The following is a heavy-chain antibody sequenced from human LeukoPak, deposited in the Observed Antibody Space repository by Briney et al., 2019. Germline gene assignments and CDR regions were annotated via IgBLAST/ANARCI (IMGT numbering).Heavy chain of an antibody. CDR2: ISYDGSNT. CDR1: GFTFSSYG. Sequence: PGGSLRLSCAASGFTFSSYGMHWVRQAPGKGLGWVAVISYDGSNTYSAASGKGRFPISRDNSKNTLYLQMNSLRAEDTAVYYCAREGEQQLVPVYYYYYMDVWGKGTTVTVSS. J-gene: IGHJ6*03. V-gene: IGHV3-30*03. CDR3: AREGEQQLVPVYYYYYMDV. D-gene: IGHD6-13*01.